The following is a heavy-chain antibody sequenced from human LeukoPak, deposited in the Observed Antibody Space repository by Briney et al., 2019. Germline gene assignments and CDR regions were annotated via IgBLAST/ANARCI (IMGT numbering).Heavy chain of an antibody. CDR1: GFTFSNYA. J-gene: IGHJ4*02. CDR2: IGGSGFIM. V-gene: IGHV3-23*01. Sequence: PGWSLRLSCAASGFTFSNYAMIWVRQAPGNGLESVSTIGGSGFIMYYADSVKTHFTISRDNSKKLLFLQMNGLKAEDTAIYYCAKDTSYNSGWAREYWGQGTLVIVSS. CDR3: AKDTSYNSGWAREY. D-gene: IGHD6-19*01.